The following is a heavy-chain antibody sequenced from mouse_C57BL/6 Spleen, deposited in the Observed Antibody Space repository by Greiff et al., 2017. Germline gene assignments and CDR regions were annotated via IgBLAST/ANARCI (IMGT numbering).Heavy chain of an antibody. D-gene: IGHD1-1*02. Sequence: VQLQQPGAELVKPGASVKLSCKASGYTFTSYWMHWVKQRPGRGLEWIGRIDPNSGGTRYNEKFKSKATLTVDKPSSPAYMQLSSLTSEGAAGYYCGRGFWCDVWGTGTTVTVSS. CDR3: GRGFWCDV. V-gene: IGHV1-72*01. J-gene: IGHJ1*03. CDR1: GYTFTSYW. CDR2: IDPNSGGT.